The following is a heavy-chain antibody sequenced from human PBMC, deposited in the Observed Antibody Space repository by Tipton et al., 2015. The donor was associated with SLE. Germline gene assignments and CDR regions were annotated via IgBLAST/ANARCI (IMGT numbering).Heavy chain of an antibody. CDR3: AKDPLGWNNWFDP. CDR1: GFTFSSYA. D-gene: IGHD1-26*01. Sequence: SLRLSCAASGFTFSSYAISWVRQAPGQGLEWVSAISGSGGSTYYADSVKGRFTISRDNSKNTLYLQMNSLRAEDTAVYYCAKDPLGWNNWFDPWGQGTLVTVSS. J-gene: IGHJ5*02. CDR2: ISGSGGST. V-gene: IGHV3-23*01.